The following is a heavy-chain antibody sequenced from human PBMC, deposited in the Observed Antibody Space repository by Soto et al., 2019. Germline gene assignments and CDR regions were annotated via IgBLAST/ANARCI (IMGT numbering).Heavy chain of an antibody. V-gene: IGHV5-51*01. CDR2: IYPGDSDT. D-gene: IGHD3-10*01. J-gene: IGHJ6*03. Sequence: GESLKISCNGSGYSFISYWIGWVRQMPGKGLEWMGIIYPGDSDTRYNPYFQGQVTISADKSIRTAYLQWSSLKASDTAMYYCARLRYGSGTYSYYYYMDVWGKGTTVTVSS. CDR1: GYSFISYW. CDR3: ARLRYGSGTYSYYYYMDV.